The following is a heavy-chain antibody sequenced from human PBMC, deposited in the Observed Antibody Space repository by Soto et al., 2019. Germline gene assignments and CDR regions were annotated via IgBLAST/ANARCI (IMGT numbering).Heavy chain of an antibody. CDR3: ARYCSGGSCYSYAFDI. D-gene: IGHD2-15*01. CDR2: IIPIFGTA. Sequence: QVQLVQSGSEVKKPGSSVKVSCKASGGTFSSYAISWVRQAPGQVLEWMGGIIPIFGTANYAQKFQGRVTITADESTSTAYMELSSLRSEDTAVYYCARYCSGGSCYSYAFDIWGQGTMVTVSS. J-gene: IGHJ3*02. CDR1: GGTFSSYA. V-gene: IGHV1-69*01.